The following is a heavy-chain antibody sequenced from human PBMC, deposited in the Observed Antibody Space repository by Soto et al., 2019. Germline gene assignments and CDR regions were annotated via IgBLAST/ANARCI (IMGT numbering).Heavy chain of an antibody. J-gene: IGHJ4*02. CDR3: WKDAKVGATEYYFDY. Sequence: LRLSCAASGFTFSSYVMHWVRQPPGQGLEWVAVISYDGSNKYYADSEKGRFTISRDNSKNTLYLQMNSLRVEDTAVDYCWKDAKVGATEYYFDYWGQGTLVTVSS. CDR2: ISYDGSNK. D-gene: IGHD1-26*01. CDR1: GFTFSSYV. V-gene: IGHV3-30*18.